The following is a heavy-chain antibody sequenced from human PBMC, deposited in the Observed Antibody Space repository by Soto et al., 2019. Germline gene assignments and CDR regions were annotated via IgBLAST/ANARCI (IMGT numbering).Heavy chain of an antibody. CDR1: GYSFTSYW. V-gene: IGHV5-51*01. D-gene: IGHD1-26*01. Sequence: EVQLVQSGAEVKKPGESLKISCKGSGYSFTSYWIGWVRQMPGKGLEWMGIIYPGDSDTRYSPSLQGQVTISADKSISTAYLQWSSLKASDTAMYYCARHIGSPVPEDPIQPDYWGQGTLVTVSS. CDR2: IYPGDSDT. J-gene: IGHJ4*02. CDR3: ARHIGSPVPEDPIQPDY.